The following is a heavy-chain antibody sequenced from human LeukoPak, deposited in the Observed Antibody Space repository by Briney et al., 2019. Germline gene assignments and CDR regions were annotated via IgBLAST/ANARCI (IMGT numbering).Heavy chain of an antibody. CDR1: GYSISSGYY. D-gene: IGHD3-22*01. CDR2: IYHSGST. J-gene: IGHJ4*02. Sequence: SETLSLTCTVSGYSISSGYYWGWIRQPPGKGLEWIGSIYHSGSTYYNPSLKSRVTISVAKSKTQFSLKLSSVTAADTAVYYCARTYYYDSSGQNTGDYWGQGTLVTVSS. V-gene: IGHV4-38-2*02. CDR3: ARTYYYDSSGQNTGDY.